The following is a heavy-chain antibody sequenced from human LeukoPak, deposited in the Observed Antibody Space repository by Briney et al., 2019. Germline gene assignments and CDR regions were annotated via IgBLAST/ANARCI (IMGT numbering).Heavy chain of an antibody. V-gene: IGHV3-21*01. CDR3: ARDGAGSWPVYYYYGMDV. CDR2: ISSSSSYI. D-gene: IGHD6-13*01. CDR1: GFTFSSYS. Sequence: PGGSLRLSCAASGFTFSSYSINWVRQAPGKGLEWVSSISSSSSYIYYADSVKGRFTISRDNAKNSLYLQMNSLRAEDTAVYYCARDGAGSWPVYYYYGMDVWGQGTTVTVSS. J-gene: IGHJ6*02.